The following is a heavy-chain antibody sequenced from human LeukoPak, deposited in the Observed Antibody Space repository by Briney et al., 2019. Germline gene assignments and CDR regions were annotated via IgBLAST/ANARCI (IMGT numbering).Heavy chain of an antibody. D-gene: IGHD2/OR15-2a*01. CDR1: GFTFSSYA. CDR2: IKQDGSEK. Sequence: PGGSLRLSCAASGFTFSSYAMHWVRQAPGKGLEWVANIKQDGSEKYYVDSVKGRFTISRDNAKNSLYLQMNSLRAEDTAVYYCARAVIHQDYWGQGTLVTVSS. J-gene: IGHJ4*02. V-gene: IGHV3-7*01. CDR3: ARAVIHQDY.